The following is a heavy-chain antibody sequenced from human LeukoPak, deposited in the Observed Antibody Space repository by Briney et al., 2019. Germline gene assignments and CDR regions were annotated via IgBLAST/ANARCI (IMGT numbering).Heavy chain of an antibody. CDR3: ARDRGYDSSGYYSAAGSD. D-gene: IGHD3-22*01. V-gene: IGHV4-34*01. CDR2: INPSGST. CDR1: GGSFSGFY. Sequence: PSETLSLTCAVYGGSFSGFYWSWIRQPPGKGLEWVGDINPSGSTKYNPSLKSRVTMSVDTSKNHFSLKLSSVTAADTAVYYCARDRGYDSSGYYSAAGSDWGQGTLVTVSS. J-gene: IGHJ4*02.